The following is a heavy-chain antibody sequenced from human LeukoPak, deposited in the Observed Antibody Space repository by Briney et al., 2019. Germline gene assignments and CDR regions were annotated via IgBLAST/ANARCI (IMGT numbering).Heavy chain of an antibody. V-gene: IGHV4-39*07. D-gene: IGHD3-9*01. Sequence: SETLSLTCTVSGGSISSSSYYWGWIRQPPGKGLEWIGSIYYSGSTYYNPSLKSRVTISVDTSKNQFSLKLSSVTAADTAVYYCARDNAYYDILTGYYRINWFDPWGQGTLVTVSS. J-gene: IGHJ5*02. CDR1: GGSISSSSYY. CDR3: ARDNAYYDILTGYYRINWFDP. CDR2: IYYSGST.